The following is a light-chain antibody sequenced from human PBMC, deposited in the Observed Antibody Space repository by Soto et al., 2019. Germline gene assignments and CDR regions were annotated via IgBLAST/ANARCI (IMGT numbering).Light chain of an antibody. CDR2: GAS. J-gene: IGKJ4*01. CDR1: QSVSSSY. CDR3: QQYGSSPRT. Sequence: EIVLTQSPGTLSLSPGDRATLSCRASQSVSSSYLAWYQQKPGKAPKLLIYGASSRDTGIPDRFSGSGSGTDFTLTISRLEPEDFAVYYCQQYGSSPRTFGEGTKVDIK. V-gene: IGKV3-20*01.